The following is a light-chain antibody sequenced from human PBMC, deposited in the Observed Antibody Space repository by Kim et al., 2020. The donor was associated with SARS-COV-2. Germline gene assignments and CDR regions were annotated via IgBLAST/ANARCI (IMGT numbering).Light chain of an antibody. CDR2: GST. CDR1: SCHSGAAYD. J-gene: IGLJ1*01. Sequence: QSVTISCTGSSCHSGAAYDVQWHQQQPGTAPKLIIYGSTKRPSGVPNRFPASKSGTAASLSITGLQAEDEADYHCHSHASSINNYVFGTGTKVTVL. CDR3: HSHASSINNYV. V-gene: IGLV1-40*01.